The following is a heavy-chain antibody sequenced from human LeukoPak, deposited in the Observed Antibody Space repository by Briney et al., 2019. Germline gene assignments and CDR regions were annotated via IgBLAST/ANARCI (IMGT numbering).Heavy chain of an antibody. CDR2: LSGSGGDT. CDR1: GFTXXHNA. V-gene: IGHV3-23*01. D-gene: IGHD2-2*01. Sequence: ASGFTXXHNAXXWVRQAPGKRLEWVTALSGSGGDTFYADSVKGRFTISRDNSKNTLYLQMNSLRAEDTAVYYCAKDLDQLLWDNWFDPWGQGTLVTVSS. CDR3: AKDLDQLLWDNWFDP. J-gene: IGHJ5*02.